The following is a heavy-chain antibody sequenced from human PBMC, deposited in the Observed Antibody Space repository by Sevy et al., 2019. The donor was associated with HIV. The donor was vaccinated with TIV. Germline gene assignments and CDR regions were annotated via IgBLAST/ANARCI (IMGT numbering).Heavy chain of an antibody. CDR1: GLSFNTYV. D-gene: IGHD2-21*01. Sequence: GGSLRLSCAASGLSFNTYVMSWVRQTPGKGLQWVSTISPNGGSTYYADSVKGRFTISRDNSRNTVFLQVNSLGAEDTAVYYCAKESLDGYYWGQGTLVTVSS. J-gene: IGHJ4*02. CDR2: ISPNGGST. CDR3: AKESLDGYY. V-gene: IGHV3-23*01.